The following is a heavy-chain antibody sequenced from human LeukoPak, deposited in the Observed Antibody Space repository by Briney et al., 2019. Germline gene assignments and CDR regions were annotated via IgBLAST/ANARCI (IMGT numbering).Heavy chain of an antibody. J-gene: IGHJ4*02. CDR1: GFTFSSYA. Sequence: LTGGPLRLSCAASGFTFSSYAMSWFRQAPRKGLEWVSTISGSGGSTYYPVSVKCRFTISRYNSKNTLYLQMNNLRAEDTAVYYCAKSTGYSYGYFDYWGQGTLVTVSS. CDR2: ISGSGGST. V-gene: IGHV3-23*01. D-gene: IGHD5-18*01. CDR3: AKSTGYSYGYFDY.